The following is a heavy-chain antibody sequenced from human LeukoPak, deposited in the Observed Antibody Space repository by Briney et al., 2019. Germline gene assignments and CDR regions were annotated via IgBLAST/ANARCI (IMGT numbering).Heavy chain of an antibody. Sequence: SQTLSLTCAVSGGSISSGGYSWGWIRQPPGKGLEWIGYIYHSGSTYYNPSLKSRVTISVDRSKHQFSLKLSSVTAADTAVYYCARGSGSVYYDSRGHWYFDLWGRGTLVTVSS. V-gene: IGHV4-30-2*01. CDR3: ARGSGSVYYDSRGHWYFDL. D-gene: IGHD3-22*01. CDR1: GGSISSGGYS. J-gene: IGHJ2*01. CDR2: IYHSGST.